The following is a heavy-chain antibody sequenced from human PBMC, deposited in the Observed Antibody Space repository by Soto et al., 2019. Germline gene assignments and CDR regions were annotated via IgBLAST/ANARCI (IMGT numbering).Heavy chain of an antibody. CDR1: GFTFSSYG. CDR3: AKDQVELRPGYYYCMDV. V-gene: IGHV3-30*18. J-gene: IGHJ6*02. CDR2: ISYDGSNK. D-gene: IGHD1-7*01. Sequence: GGSLRLSCAASGFTFSSYGMHWVRQAPGKGLEWVAVISYDGSNKYYADSVKGRFTISRDNSKNTLYLQMNSLRAEDTAVYYCAKDQVELRPGYYYCMDVWGQGTTVTVSS.